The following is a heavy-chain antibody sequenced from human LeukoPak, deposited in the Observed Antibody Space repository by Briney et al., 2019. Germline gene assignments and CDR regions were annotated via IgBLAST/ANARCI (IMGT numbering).Heavy chain of an antibody. Sequence: PGRSLRLSCAASGFTFSSYGMHWVRQAPGKGLEWVAVIWYDGSNKYYADSVKGRFTISRDNSKNTLYLQMNSLRAEDTAVYYCAKEYYDFWSGHYTGNLFDYWGQGTLVTVSS. J-gene: IGHJ4*02. D-gene: IGHD3-3*01. CDR2: IWYDGSNK. V-gene: IGHV3-33*06. CDR1: GFTFSSYG. CDR3: AKEYYDFWSGHYTGNLFDY.